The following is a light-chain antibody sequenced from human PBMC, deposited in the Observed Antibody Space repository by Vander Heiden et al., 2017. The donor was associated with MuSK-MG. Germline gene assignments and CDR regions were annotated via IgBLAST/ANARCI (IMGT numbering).Light chain of an antibody. Sequence: EIVLTQSPGTLSLSPGEGATPSCRASQRISSTDLAWYQQKRGQAPRLLIYGASHRAKGIPDRFRGDGSGTDFTLTISRLEPEDFAVYYCQQDDSSPVTFGQGTRLELK. CDR2: GAS. CDR1: QRISSTD. CDR3: QQDDSSPVT. J-gene: IGKJ5*01. V-gene: IGKV3-20*01.